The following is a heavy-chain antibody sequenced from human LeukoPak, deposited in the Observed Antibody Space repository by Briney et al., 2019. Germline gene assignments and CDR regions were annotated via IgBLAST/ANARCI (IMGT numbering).Heavy chain of an antibody. Sequence: GGSLRLSCAASGFTFSDYYMSWIRQAPGKGLEWVSYVSSSSSYTKYADSVKGRFTISRDNAKNSLYLQMNSLRAEDTAVYYCARALETGYSSSWYSLTFDYWGQGTLVTVSS. CDR2: VSSSSSYT. D-gene: IGHD6-13*01. V-gene: IGHV3-11*06. J-gene: IGHJ4*02. CDR3: ARALETGYSSSWYSLTFDY. CDR1: GFTFSDYY.